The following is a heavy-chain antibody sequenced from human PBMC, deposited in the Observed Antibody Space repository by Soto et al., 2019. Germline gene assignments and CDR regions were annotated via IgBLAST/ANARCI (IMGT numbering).Heavy chain of an antibody. D-gene: IGHD3-16*01. CDR1: GGSISSYY. CDR3: ARGGSNWFDP. V-gene: IGHV4-59*08. Sequence: SETLSLTSTVSGGSISSYYWSWIRQPPGKGLEWIGYIYYSGSTNYNPSLKSRVTISVDTSKNQFSLKLSSVTAADTAVYYCARGGSNWFDPWGLGSLVTVSS. CDR2: IYYSGST. J-gene: IGHJ5*02.